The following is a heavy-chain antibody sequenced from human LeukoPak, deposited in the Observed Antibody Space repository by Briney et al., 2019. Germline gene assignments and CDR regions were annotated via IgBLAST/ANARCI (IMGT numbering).Heavy chain of an antibody. D-gene: IGHD5-18*01. Sequence: GSLRLSCAASGFTFSSYGMHWVRQAPGKGLEWVAFIRYDGSNKYYADSVKGRFTISRDNSKNTLYLQMNSLRPEDTAVYYCARDLTAMAVFWGQGTLVTVSS. CDR1: GFTFSSYG. J-gene: IGHJ4*02. CDR3: ARDLTAMAVF. CDR2: IRYDGSNK. V-gene: IGHV3-30*02.